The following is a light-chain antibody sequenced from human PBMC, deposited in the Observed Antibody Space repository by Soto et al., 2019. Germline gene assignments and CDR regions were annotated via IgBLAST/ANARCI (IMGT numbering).Light chain of an antibody. J-gene: IGKJ1*01. CDR2: GAS. V-gene: IGKV3-15*01. CDR1: QSVSSN. CDR3: QRYNNWLPWT. Sequence: EIVMTQSPATLSVSPGERATLSCRASQSVSSNLAWYQQKPGQAPRLLIYGASTRATGIPARFSGSGSGTEFTLTISRLQSEDFAVYCCQRYNNWLPWTFGQGNKEEIK.